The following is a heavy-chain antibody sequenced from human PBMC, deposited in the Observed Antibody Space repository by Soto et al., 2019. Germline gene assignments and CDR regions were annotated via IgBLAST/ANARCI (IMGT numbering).Heavy chain of an antibody. D-gene: IGHD2-21*02. CDR1: GFTFSNYG. CDR3: ARVVTGTTNWFDP. CDR2: ISSGTRTT. V-gene: IGHV3-48*01. Sequence: GGSLRLSCAASGFTFSNYGMDWVRQAPGKGLEWVSYISSGTRTTYYADSVKGRFTISRDNARNSLYLQMNSLSAEDTAVYFCARVVTGTTNWFDPWGQGTLVTVSS. J-gene: IGHJ5*02.